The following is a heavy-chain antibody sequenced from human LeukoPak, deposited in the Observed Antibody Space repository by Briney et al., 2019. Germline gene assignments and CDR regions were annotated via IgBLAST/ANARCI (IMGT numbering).Heavy chain of an antibody. J-gene: IGHJ5*02. CDR2: IIPIFGTA. CDR3: ARGCSSTSCQNWFDP. CDR1: GATFSSYA. Sequence: GASVKVSCKASGATFSSYAISWVRQAPGQGLEWMGGIIPIFGTANYAQKFQGRVTITADESTSTAYMELSSLRSEDTAVYYCARGCSSTSCQNWFDPWGQGTLVTVSS. V-gene: IGHV1-69*13. D-gene: IGHD2-2*01.